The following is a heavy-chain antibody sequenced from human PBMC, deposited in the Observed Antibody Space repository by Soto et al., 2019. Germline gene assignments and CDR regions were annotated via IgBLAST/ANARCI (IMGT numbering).Heavy chain of an antibody. V-gene: IGHV1-18*01. CDR1: GYTFTIYG. CDR3: AKNGQPPYYYYGLEV. Sequence: ASVKVSCKASGYTFTIYGISWVRQAPGQGLEWMGWISGYNGDTNYAQKFQDRVSMTIDTSTGTAYMELRSLTSDDTAIYYCAKNGQPPYYYYGLEVWGQGTKVSVSS. CDR2: ISGYNGDT. D-gene: IGHD2-8*01. J-gene: IGHJ6*02.